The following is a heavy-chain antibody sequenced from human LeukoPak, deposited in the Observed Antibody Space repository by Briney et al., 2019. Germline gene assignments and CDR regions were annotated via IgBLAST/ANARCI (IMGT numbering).Heavy chain of an antibody. D-gene: IGHD3-3*01. CDR3: AREDNLMDFWSGYSDY. J-gene: IGHJ4*02. CDR2: ISTYNGHT. V-gene: IGHV1-18*01. Sequence: ASVKVSCKASGYTFTSYDINWVRQAPGQGLEWMGWISTYNGHTNCAQKLQGRVTMTTDTSTSTAYMELRSLRSDDTAVYYCAREDNLMDFWSGYSDYWGQGTLVTVSS. CDR1: GYTFTSYD.